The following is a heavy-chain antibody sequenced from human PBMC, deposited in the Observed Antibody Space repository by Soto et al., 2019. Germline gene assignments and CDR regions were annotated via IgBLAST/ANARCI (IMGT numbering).Heavy chain of an antibody. Sequence: PGGSLRLSCAASAFTFSSYSMNWVRQAPGKGLEWVSYISSSSSTIYYADSVKGRFTISRDNAKNSLYLQMNSLRAEDTAVYYCARDTSTVTPYPYIWGQGTMVTVSS. V-gene: IGHV3-48*01. D-gene: IGHD4-17*01. J-gene: IGHJ3*02. CDR2: ISSSSSTI. CDR1: AFTFSSYS. CDR3: ARDTSTVTPYPYI.